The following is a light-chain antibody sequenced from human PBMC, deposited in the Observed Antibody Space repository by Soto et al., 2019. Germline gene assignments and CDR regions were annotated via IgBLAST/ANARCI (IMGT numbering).Light chain of an antibody. V-gene: IGKV1-5*03. CDR1: QSLSTS. J-gene: IGKJ4*01. CDR2: KAS. CDR3: LQYNTYPLT. Sequence: DIQMTQSPSTLSACVEDRVTITCRASQSLSTSLAWYQQKPGKAPKLLIYKASTLQSGVPSRFSGSGSGTEFTLTISSLQPDDFATYYCLQYNTYPLTFGGGTKVEIK.